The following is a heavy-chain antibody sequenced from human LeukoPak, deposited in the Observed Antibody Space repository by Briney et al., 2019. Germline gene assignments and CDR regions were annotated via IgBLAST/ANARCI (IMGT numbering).Heavy chain of an antibody. D-gene: IGHD3-10*01. CDR2: IYYSGST. V-gene: IGHV4-31*02. Sequence: SQTLSLTCTVSGGSISSGGYYWSWIRQLPGKGLEWIGYIYYSGSTYYNPSLKSRVTISVDTSKNQFSLKLSSVTAADTAVYYCAKAVRITMVRGVMVDFDPWGQGTLVTVSS. CDR3: AKAVRITMVRGVMVDFDP. CDR1: GGSISSGGYY. J-gene: IGHJ5*02.